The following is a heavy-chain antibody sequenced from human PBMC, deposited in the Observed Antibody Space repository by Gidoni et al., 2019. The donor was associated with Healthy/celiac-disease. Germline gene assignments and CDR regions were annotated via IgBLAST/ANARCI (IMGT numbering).Heavy chain of an antibody. CDR1: SGASSSYY. CDR2: IYYSGSP. D-gene: IGHD1-26*01. V-gene: IGHV4-59*01. Sequence: SSGASSSYYGCWIRQPPGKGLEWIGYIYYSGSPNYNPSLKSRVTISVDTFKNQFSLKLSSETDADTAVYYCARDWENGMDVWGQGTTVTVSS. CDR3: ARDWENGMDV. J-gene: IGHJ6*02.